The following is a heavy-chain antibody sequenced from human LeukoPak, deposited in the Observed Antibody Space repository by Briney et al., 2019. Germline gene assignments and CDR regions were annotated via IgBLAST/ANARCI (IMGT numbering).Heavy chain of an antibody. D-gene: IGHD3-22*01. CDR2: IWQDGSKT. J-gene: IGHJ4*02. CDR1: GFTFSHYG. Sequence: GGSLRLSCAASGFTFSHYGMQWVRQAPGKGLEWVSLIWQDGSKTYYADSVKGRFSISRDNSKNTLYLQMNSLRAEDTAVYYCAKDSDTSCYYSHLDYWGQGTLVTVSS. CDR3: AKDSDTSCYYSHLDY. V-gene: IGHV3-33*06.